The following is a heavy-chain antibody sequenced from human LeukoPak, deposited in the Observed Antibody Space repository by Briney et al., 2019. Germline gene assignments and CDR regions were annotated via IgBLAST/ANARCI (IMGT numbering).Heavy chain of an antibody. J-gene: IGHJ5*02. CDR1: GFPFSSYA. D-gene: IGHD1-26*01. CDR2: IHGDGDNI. CDR3: ARAQVGAPTDL. V-gene: IGHV3-74*01. Sequence: GGSLRLSCAASGFPFSSYAMYWVRQAPGKGLVWVARIHGDGDNISYADSVRGRFTISRDNAKDTLYLHMNSLRPEDAAVYYCARAQVGAPTDLWGQGTLVTVSS.